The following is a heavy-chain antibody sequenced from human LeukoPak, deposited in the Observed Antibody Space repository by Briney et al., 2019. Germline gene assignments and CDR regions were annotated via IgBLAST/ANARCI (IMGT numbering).Heavy chain of an antibody. CDR3: TRGGGSEMYYFDH. Sequence: SETLSLTCTVSGASISNDYWTWIRQPPGKGLEWIGYLRYSGSSKYNPSLNSRVTISIDTSKNQFSLRLSSVTAADTAAYYCTRGGGSEMYYFDHWGQGTPVTVSS. CDR1: GASISNDY. CDR2: LRYSGSS. V-gene: IGHV4-59*01. D-gene: IGHD2-15*01. J-gene: IGHJ4*02.